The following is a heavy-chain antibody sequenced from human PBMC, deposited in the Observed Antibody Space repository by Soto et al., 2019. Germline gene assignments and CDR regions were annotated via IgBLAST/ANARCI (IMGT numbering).Heavy chain of an antibody. CDR3: ARGTTGYPRLGWFDP. J-gene: IGHJ5*02. CDR1: GFTFSSYA. Sequence: QVQLVESGGGVVQPGRSLRLSCAASGFTFSSYAMHWVRQAPGKGLEWVAVISYDGSNKYYADSVKGRFTISRDNSKNTLYLQMNSLRAEDTAVYDCARGTTGYPRLGWFDPWGQGTLVTVSS. D-gene: IGHD3-16*01. CDR2: ISYDGSNK. V-gene: IGHV3-30-3*01.